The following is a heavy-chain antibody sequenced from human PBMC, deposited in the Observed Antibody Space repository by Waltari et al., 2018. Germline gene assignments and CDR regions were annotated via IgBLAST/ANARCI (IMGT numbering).Heavy chain of an antibody. J-gene: IGHJ4*02. D-gene: IGHD6-6*01. CDR2: INPNRGGT. Sequence: QVQLVQSGAEVKKPGASVTVPCKASGSTFTGYYMPWVPTAPGQGLQWMGWINPNRGGTKYAQKFQGRVTMTRDTSISTAHMEMSRLRSDDTALYYCARSKTSYSSSPADYWGQGTLVTVSS. V-gene: IGHV1-2*02. CDR1: GSTFTGYY. CDR3: ARSKTSYSSSPADY.